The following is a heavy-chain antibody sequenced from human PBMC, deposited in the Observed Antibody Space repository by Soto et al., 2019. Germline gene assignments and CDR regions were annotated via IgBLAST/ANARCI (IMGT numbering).Heavy chain of an antibody. J-gene: IGHJ3*02. CDR2: ISGGSGTI. Sequence: GGSLRLSCAASGFTFSSYSMNWIRQAPGKGLEWVSYISGGSGTIYYADSVKGRFTISRDNAKNSLYLQMNSLRAEDTAVYHCARCSGGTCYSHAFDIWGQGTMVTVSS. CDR3: ARCSGGTCYSHAFDI. CDR1: GFTFSSYS. D-gene: IGHD2-15*01. V-gene: IGHV3-48*01.